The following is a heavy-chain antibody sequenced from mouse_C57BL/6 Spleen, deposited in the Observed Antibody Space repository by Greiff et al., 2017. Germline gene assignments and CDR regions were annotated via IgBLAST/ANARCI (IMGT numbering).Heavy chain of an antibody. CDR1: GYAFSSSW. CDR3: ARWNDYDYYAMDY. V-gene: IGHV1-82*01. D-gene: IGHD2-4*01. J-gene: IGHJ4*01. CDR2: IYPGDGDT. Sequence: VQLQQSGPELVKPGASVKISCKASGYAFSSSWMNWVKQRPGKGLEWIGRIYPGDGDTNYNGQFKGKATLTADKSSSTAYMQLSSLTSEDSAVYFCARWNDYDYYAMDYWGQGTSVTVSS.